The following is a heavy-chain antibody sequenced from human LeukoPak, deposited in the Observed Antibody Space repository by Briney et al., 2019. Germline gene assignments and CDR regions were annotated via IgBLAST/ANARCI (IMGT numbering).Heavy chain of an antibody. D-gene: IGHD2-21*01. CDR2: ISAYNGNT. CDR3: ARLDYYSRKDAFDI. J-gene: IGHJ3*02. Sequence: ASVKVSCKASGYTFTSYGISWVRQAPGQGLEWMGWISAYNGNTNYAQKLQGRVTMTTDTSTSTAYMELRSLRSDDTAVYCCARLDYYSRKDAFDIWGQGTMVTVSS. V-gene: IGHV1-18*01. CDR1: GYTFTSYG.